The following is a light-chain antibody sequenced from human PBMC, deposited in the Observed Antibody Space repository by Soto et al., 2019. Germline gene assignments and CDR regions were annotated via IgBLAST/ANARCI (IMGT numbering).Light chain of an antibody. V-gene: IGKV3-20*01. Sequence: EIVLTQSPATLSLSPGERATLSCRASHSVTKDSLAWYQQKPGQPPRLIIDDAVNRATGVPDRFIGSGSWTDFTLTISRLEPEDFAVYYCPHCAHSPLTFGQGTKVEIK. CDR3: PHCAHSPLT. CDR1: HSVTKDS. J-gene: IGKJ1*01. CDR2: DAV.